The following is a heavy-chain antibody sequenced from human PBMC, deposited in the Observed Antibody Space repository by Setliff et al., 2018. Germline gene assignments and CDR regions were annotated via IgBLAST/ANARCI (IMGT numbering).Heavy chain of an antibody. CDR2: ISAYNGKT. Sequence: ASVKVSCKASGYTLGNSILSWVRQAPGQGLEWVGWISAYNGKTYSAQKFQDRVTLTTHTSTNMGYLELRDLRSDGTAVYYCLRLVRYCTKIACQATSGDEVWGLGTLVTVSS. CDR1: GYTLGNSI. V-gene: IGHV1-18*01. J-gene: IGHJ4*02. CDR3: LRLVRYCTKIACQATSGDEV. D-gene: IGHD2-8*01.